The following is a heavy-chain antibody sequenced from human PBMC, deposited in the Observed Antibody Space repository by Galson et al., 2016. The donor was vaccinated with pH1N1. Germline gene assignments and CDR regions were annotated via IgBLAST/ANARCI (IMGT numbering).Heavy chain of an antibody. CDR2: INPDSGGT. V-gene: IGHV1-2*02. J-gene: IGHJ5*02. Sequence: SVKVSCKASGYTFTGNYVHWVRQAPGQGLEWMGWINPDSGGTNYAQRFQGRVTMTRDTSISTAYMELSRLTSDDTAVYYCTRVGRLRSDFDPWGQGTLATVSS. D-gene: IGHD3-16*01. CDR1: GYTFTGNY. CDR3: TRVGRLRSDFDP.